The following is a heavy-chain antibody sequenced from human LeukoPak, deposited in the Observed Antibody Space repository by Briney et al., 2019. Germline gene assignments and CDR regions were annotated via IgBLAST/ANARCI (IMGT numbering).Heavy chain of an antibody. CDR2: FDPEDGET. CDR1: GYTLTELS. J-gene: IGHJ6*02. Sequence: ASVKVSCKVSGYTLTELSMHGVRQAPGKGLEWMGGFDPEDGETIYAQKFQGRVTMTEDTSTDTAYMELSSLRSEDTAVYYCATVFLGGATYYYYGMDVWGQGTTVTVSS. D-gene: IGHD1-26*01. CDR3: ATVFLGGATYYYYGMDV. V-gene: IGHV1-24*01.